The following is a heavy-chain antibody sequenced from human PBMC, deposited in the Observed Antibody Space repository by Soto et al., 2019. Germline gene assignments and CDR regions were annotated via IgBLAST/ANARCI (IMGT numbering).Heavy chain of an antibody. CDR2: IYYSGST. V-gene: IGHV4-59*01. Sequence: QVQLQESGPGLVKPSETLSLTCTVSGGSISSYYWSWIRQPPGKGLEWIGYIYYSGSTNSNPSLKSRVTISVDTSKNQFSLKLSAVTAADTAVYYCARYSYGTHYYYGMDVWGQVTTVTVSS. J-gene: IGHJ6*02. D-gene: IGHD5-18*01. CDR3: ARYSYGTHYYYGMDV. CDR1: GGSISSYY.